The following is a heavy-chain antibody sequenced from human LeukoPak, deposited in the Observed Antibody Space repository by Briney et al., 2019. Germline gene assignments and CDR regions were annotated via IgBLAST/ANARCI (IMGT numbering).Heavy chain of an antibody. Sequence: GRCLTPAWAAYGFTFSSFWIYWVRQAPGDGLVWVSRINSDGGSTNYADSVKGRLTISRDNAKNPVYLQMNGLRAEDTAVYYCARRRERGASDAFAFWGQGTMVTVSS. CDR2: INSDGGST. D-gene: IGHD3-16*01. J-gene: IGHJ3*01. CDR3: ARRRERGASDAFAF. CDR1: GFTFSSFW. V-gene: IGHV3-74*01.